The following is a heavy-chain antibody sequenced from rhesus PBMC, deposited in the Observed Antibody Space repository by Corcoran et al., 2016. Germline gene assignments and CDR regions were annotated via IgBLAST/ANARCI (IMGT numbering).Heavy chain of an antibody. CDR3: ARSLPVLQFLDWLLSYCLDS. V-gene: IGHV1-198*02. D-gene: IGHD3-3*01. CDR2: IIPLFGIT. J-gene: IGHJ6*01. Sequence: QVQLVQSGAEVKKPGASVKVSCQASGFTFGSYAINWVRQAPGQGLEWMGVIIPLFGITNYAEKFQGRGTSTADTSTSTAYMELSSLRSEDTAVYYCARSLPVLQFLDWLLSYCLDSWGQGVVVTVSS. CDR1: GFTFGSYA.